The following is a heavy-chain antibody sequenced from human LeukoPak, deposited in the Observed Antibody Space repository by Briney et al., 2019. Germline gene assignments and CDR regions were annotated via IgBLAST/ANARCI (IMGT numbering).Heavy chain of an antibody. J-gene: IGHJ5*02. V-gene: IGHV5-51*01. CDR2: IYPGDSDT. CDR3: ATYYCSSTSCSEYNWFDP. Sequence: GESLKISCKGSGYSFTSYWIGWVRQMPGKGLEWMGIIYPGDSDTRYSPSFQGQVTISADKSNNTAYLQWSSLKASDTAMYYCATYYCSSTSCSEYNWFDPWGQGTLVTVSS. D-gene: IGHD2-2*01. CDR1: GYSFTSYW.